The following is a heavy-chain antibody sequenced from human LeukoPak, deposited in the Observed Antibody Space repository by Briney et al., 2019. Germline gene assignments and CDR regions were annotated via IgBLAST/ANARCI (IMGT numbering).Heavy chain of an antibody. CDR1: GGSFSGYY. Sequence: SETLSLTCAVYGGSFSGYYWSWIRQPPGEGLEWIGEINHSGSTNYNPPLKSRVTISVDTSKNQFSLKLSSVTAADTAVYYCARVSPTYCGGDCYYSYYFDYWGQGTLVTVSS. V-gene: IGHV4-34*01. CDR3: ARVSPTYCGGDCYYSYYFDY. J-gene: IGHJ4*02. CDR2: INHSGST. D-gene: IGHD2-21*02.